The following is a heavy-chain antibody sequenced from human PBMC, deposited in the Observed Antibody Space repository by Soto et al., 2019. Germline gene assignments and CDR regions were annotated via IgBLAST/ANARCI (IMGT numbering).Heavy chain of an antibody. D-gene: IGHD6-13*01. Sequence: GGSLRLSCAASGFTFSSYGMHWVRQAPGKGLEYVSVIWYDGSNTYYADSVKGRFTISRDNSKNTLYLQMSSLRAEDTAVYYCVKVAAAGHGPFDYWGQGTLVTVSS. CDR1: GFTFSSYG. CDR2: IWYDGSNT. J-gene: IGHJ4*02. CDR3: VKVAAAGHGPFDY. V-gene: IGHV3-30*02.